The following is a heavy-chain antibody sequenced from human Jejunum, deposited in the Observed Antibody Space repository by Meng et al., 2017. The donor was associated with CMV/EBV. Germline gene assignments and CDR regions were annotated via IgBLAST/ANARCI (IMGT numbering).Heavy chain of an antibody. Sequence: STNYDWGWIRQPPGKGLEWIASIYYSGNTYYDPSLKSRATISVDTSKNQFSLKLTSVTAADTAVYYCARRTSTYSYGSGSYSPFDNWGQGTLVTVSS. D-gene: IGHD3-10*01. CDR2: IYYSGNT. J-gene: IGHJ4*02. CDR3: ARRTSTYSYGSGSYSPFDN. V-gene: IGHV4-39*01. CDR1: STNYD.